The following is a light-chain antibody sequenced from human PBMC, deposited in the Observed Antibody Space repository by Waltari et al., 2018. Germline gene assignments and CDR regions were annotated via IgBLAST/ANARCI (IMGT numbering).Light chain of an antibody. V-gene: IGKV4-1*01. CDR2: WAS. CDR1: RGLFYNSNKKHY. CDR3: QQFYQTPPT. J-gene: IGKJ1*01. Sequence: DIVMTQSPVSLAVSVGERATINCKSSRGLFYNSNKKHYIGWYQQKPGQPPKLLIYWASTRQPGVPDRFSGSGSGTDFTLTITSLQAEDVAVYYCQQFYQTPPTFGQGTKVEIK.